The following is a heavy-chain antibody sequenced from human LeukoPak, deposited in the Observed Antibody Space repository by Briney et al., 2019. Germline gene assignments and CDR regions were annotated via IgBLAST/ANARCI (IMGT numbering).Heavy chain of an antibody. CDR1: GGSFSGYY. V-gene: IGHV4-34*01. CDR3: ARVNHCSGGSCYPIDY. CDR2: IDHSGST. Sequence: RTSETLSLTCAVYGGSFSGYYWSWIRQPPGKGLEWIGEIDHSGSTNYNPSLKSRVTISVDTSKNQFSLKLSSVTAADTAVYYCARVNHCSGGSCYPIDYWGQGTLVTVSS. J-gene: IGHJ4*02. D-gene: IGHD2-15*01.